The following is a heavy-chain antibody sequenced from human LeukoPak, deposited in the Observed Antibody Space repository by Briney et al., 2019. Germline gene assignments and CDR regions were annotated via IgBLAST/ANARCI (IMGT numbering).Heavy chain of an antibody. Sequence: PSETLSLTCTVSGGSISSSIYYWGWIRQPPGQGLEWIGTVSYSGTSYYSPSLKNRVTMSVDPTKNQFSLKLKSVTVTDTAVYYCAPVAGLYKWSDPWGQGILVTASS. CDR2: VSYSGTS. J-gene: IGHJ5*02. D-gene: IGHD6-19*01. CDR3: APVAGLYKWSDP. V-gene: IGHV4-39*01. CDR1: GGSISSSIYY.